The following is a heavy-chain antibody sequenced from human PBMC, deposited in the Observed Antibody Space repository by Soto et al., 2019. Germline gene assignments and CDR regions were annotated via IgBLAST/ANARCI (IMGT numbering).Heavy chain of an antibody. J-gene: IGHJ3*02. CDR3: ARGYCSSTSCYHDAFDI. D-gene: IGHD2-2*01. Sequence: EVQLVESGGGLVQPGGSLRLSCAASGFTVSSNYMSWVRQAPGKGLEWVSVIYSGGSTYYADSVKGRFTISRDNSKNTLYLQMGSLRAEDMAVYYCARGYCSSTSCYHDAFDIWGQGTMVTVSS. CDR1: GFTVSSNY. CDR2: IYSGGST. V-gene: IGHV3-53*04.